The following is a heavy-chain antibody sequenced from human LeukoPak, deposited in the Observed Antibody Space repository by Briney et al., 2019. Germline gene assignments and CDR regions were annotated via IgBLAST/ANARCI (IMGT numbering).Heavy chain of an antibody. CDR3: AKDRGFYGGNSFDY. V-gene: IGHV3-23*01. Sequence: GGSLRLSCAASGFSFRDYYMTWIRQAPGKGPECISYISGLGGLQYYADSVKGRFTISRDNSENTLYLQMNSLRAEDTAVYYCAKDRGFYGGNSFDYWGQGTLVTVSS. CDR2: ISGLGGLQ. CDR1: GFSFRDYY. D-gene: IGHD4-23*01. J-gene: IGHJ4*02.